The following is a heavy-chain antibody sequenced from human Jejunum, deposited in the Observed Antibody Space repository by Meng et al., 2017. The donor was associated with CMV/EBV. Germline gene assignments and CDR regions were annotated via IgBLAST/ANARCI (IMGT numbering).Heavy chain of an antibody. CDR1: GASIGSGTYY. J-gene: IGHJ4*02. CDR2: IHSRGSI. Sequence: CSVSGASIGSGTYYWSWIRQHPGKGLEWIGFIHSRGSIYYNPSLKSRVSISSDTSNNYFSLTLTSVTPADTAIYYCARDTIRDGVDYWGQGTLVTVSS. D-gene: IGHD3-3*01. V-gene: IGHV4-31*03. CDR3: ARDTIRDGVDY.